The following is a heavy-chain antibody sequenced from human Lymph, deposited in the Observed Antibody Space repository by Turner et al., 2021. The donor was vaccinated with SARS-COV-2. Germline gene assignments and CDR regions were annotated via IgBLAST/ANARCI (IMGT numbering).Heavy chain of an antibody. CDR1: GITVSRNY. J-gene: IGHJ6*02. V-gene: IGHV3-53*04. CDR2: IYSGGSS. Sequence: EVQLVESGGGLVQPGGSLRLSCAAYGITVSRNYMGWVRQATGKWLEWVSVIYSGGSSYDADSVKVRFTIARHNSKNTLYLQMNSLRAEDTAVYYCARDLDTAGGMDVWGQGTTVTVSS. D-gene: IGHD5-18*01. CDR3: ARDLDTAGGMDV.